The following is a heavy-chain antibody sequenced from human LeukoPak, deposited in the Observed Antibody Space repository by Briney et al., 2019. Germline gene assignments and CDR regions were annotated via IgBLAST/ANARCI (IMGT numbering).Heavy chain of an antibody. Sequence: PGGSLRLSCAASGFTFSSYNMNWVRQTPGPGLEWVSSITSGSSHIYYADSVRGRFTISRDNAKSSLYLQMNSLRAEDTAVYYCARDPYSGSYGADYYYYMDVWGKGTTVTISS. D-gene: IGHD1-26*01. J-gene: IGHJ6*03. V-gene: IGHV3-21*01. CDR3: ARDPYSGSYGADYYYYMDV. CDR2: ITSGSSHI. CDR1: GFTFSSYN.